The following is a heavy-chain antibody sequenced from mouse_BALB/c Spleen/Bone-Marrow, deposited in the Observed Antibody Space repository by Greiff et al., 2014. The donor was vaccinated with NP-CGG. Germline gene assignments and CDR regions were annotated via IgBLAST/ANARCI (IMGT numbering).Heavy chain of an antibody. J-gene: IGHJ4*01. CDR1: GYTFTSYV. Sequence: VQLQQSGPELVKPGASVKMSCKASGYTFTSYVMHWVKQKPGQGLEWIGYINPYNDGTKYNEKFKGKATLTSDKSSSTAYMELSGLTSEDSAVYYCARKVWYYAMDYWGQGTSVTVSS. D-gene: IGHD2-10*02. V-gene: IGHV1-14*01. CDR3: ARKVWYYAMDY. CDR2: INPYNDGT.